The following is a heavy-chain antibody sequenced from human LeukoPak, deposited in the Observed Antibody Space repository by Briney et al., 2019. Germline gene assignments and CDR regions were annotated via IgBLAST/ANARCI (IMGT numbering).Heavy chain of an antibody. CDR2: VYYTGST. Sequence: SETLFLTCTVSGGSISNSHYFWGSIRQPPGDGLEWIGNVYYTGSTYYSPSRRGRVIISVHTTKTQFSLKLFSVTAADTAVYYCARHARGYYRDSTSHYCRWFDPWGQETLVTVSS. D-gene: IGHD3-22*01. V-gene: IGHV4-39*01. CDR1: GGSISNSHYF. CDR3: ARHARGYYRDSTSHYCRWFDP. J-gene: IGHJ5*02.